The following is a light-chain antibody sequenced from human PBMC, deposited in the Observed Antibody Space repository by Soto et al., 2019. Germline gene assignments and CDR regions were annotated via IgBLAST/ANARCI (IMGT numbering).Light chain of an antibody. Sequence: EIVLTQSPGTLSLSPWERATLSCRASQSVSTKVAWYQQKPGQAPSLLIYGASTRATGIPARFSGSGSGTEFTLTISSLQSEDFAVYYCQQYSNWPPVTFGGGTKVDIK. CDR3: QQYSNWPPVT. CDR1: QSVSTK. J-gene: IGKJ4*01. V-gene: IGKV3-15*01. CDR2: GAS.